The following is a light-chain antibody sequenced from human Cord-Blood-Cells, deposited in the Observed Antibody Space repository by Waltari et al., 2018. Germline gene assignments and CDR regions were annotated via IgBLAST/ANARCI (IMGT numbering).Light chain of an antibody. J-gene: IGLJ3*02. CDR3: SSYTSSSTLGM. CDR1: SSDVGGYNY. Sequence: QSALTQPASVSGSPGQSITISCTGTSSDVGGYNYVSWYQQHPGKAPKLMIYDVSNRPSGVSSRFSGSKSGNTASLTISGLQAEDEADYYCSSYTSSSTLGMFGAGTKLTVL. CDR2: DVS. V-gene: IGLV2-14*03.